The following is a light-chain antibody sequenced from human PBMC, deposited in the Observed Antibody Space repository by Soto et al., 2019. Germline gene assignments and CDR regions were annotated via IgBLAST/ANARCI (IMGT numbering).Light chain of an antibody. J-gene: IGKJ3*01. V-gene: IGKV1-12*01. CDR1: QGINNW. CDR2: ATS. CDR3: QQANSFPPT. Sequence: DIQMTQSPSSVSASVGDRVTSTCRTSQGINNWLAWYQEKPGKAPKLLIYATSNLHGGVPSRFSGSGSGTDFTLTISSLQPEDFATYYCQQANSFPPTFGPGTKVDI.